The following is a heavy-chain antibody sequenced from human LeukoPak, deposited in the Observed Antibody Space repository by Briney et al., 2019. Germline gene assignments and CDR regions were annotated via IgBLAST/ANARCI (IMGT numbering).Heavy chain of an antibody. CDR2: ISAYYGDT. CDR1: GYTFTSNG. V-gene: IGHV1-18*01. CDR3: ARGRFGVVTLLSYYYYYYMDV. D-gene: IGHD3-3*01. Sequence: ASVKVSCKASGYTFTSNGISWVRQAPGQGLEWMGWISAYYGDTNYPQKLQGRVTMTTDTSTSTAYMELSSLRSEDTAVYYCARGRFGVVTLLSYYYYYYMDVWGKGTTVTVSS. J-gene: IGHJ6*03.